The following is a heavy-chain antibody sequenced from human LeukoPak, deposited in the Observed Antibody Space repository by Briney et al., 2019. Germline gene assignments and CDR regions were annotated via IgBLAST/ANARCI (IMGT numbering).Heavy chain of an antibody. CDR1: GGTFSSYA. CDR2: IIPIFGTA. V-gene: IGHV1-69*05. D-gene: IGHD3-22*01. J-gene: IGHJ6*03. CDR3: ARAGDSSGYYYYMDV. Sequence: ASVKVSCKASGGTFSSYAISWVRQAPGQGLEWMGGIIPIFGTANYAQKFQGRVTITTDESTSTAYMELGSLRSEDTAVYYCARAGDSSGYYYYMDVWGKGTTVTVSS.